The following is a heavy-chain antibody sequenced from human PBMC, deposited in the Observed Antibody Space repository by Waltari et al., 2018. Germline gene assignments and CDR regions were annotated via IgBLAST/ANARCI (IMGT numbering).Heavy chain of an antibody. CDR3: ARGQKRQYYYMDV. J-gene: IGHJ6*03. V-gene: IGHV4-34*01. CDR2: INHSGST. CDR1: GGSFSGYY. D-gene: IGHD6-25*01. Sequence: QVQLQQWGAGLLKPSETLSLTCVVYGGSFSGYYWSWIRQPPGKGLEWIGEINHSGSTNYNPSLKSRVTISVDTSKNQFSLKLSSVTAADTAVYYCARGQKRQYYYMDVWGKGTTVTVSS.